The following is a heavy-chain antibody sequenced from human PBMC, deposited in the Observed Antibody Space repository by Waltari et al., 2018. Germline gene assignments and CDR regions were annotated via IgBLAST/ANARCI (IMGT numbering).Heavy chain of an antibody. Sequence: QVQLQASGPGLVKPSETLSLTCPVSGGSNSSYYGSWIRQPAGKGLDWIGRIYTSGSTNYNPSLKSRVTMSVDTSKNQFSLKLSSVTAADTAVYYCARDRAMVRGVYFNWFDPWGQGTLVTVSS. CDR3: ARDRAMVRGVYFNWFDP. CDR1: GGSNSSYY. V-gene: IGHV4-4*07. D-gene: IGHD3-10*01. J-gene: IGHJ5*02. CDR2: IYTSGST.